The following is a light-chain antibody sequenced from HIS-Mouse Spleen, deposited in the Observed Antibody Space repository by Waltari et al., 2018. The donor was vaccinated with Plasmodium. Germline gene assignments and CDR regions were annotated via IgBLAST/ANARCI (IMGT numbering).Light chain of an antibody. CDR2: AVR. J-gene: IGLJ2*01. CDR1: SSDVGGSNY. Sequence: QSALTQPRSVSGSPGQSVTISCTGTSSDVGGSNYVSWYQQHPGKSPKPMIYAVRKRPSWVPGRFSGSNPGNTASLTISGRQAEDEADYSCCAYAGSYTFVVFGGGTKLTVL. V-gene: IGLV2-11*01. CDR3: CAYAGSYTFVV.